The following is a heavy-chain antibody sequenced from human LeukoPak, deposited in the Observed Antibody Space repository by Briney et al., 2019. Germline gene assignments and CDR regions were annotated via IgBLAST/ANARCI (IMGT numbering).Heavy chain of an antibody. CDR3: ARGAVQQQLENWFDP. V-gene: IGHV7-4-1*02. Sequence: ASVRVSCKASGYTFTSYAMNWVRQAPGQGLEWMGWINSNTGNPSYAQGFTGRFVFSLDTSVSTAYLQISSLKAEDTAVYYCARGAVQQQLENWFDPWGQGTLVTVSS. CDR1: GYTFTSYA. J-gene: IGHJ5*02. CDR2: INSNTGNP. D-gene: IGHD6-13*01.